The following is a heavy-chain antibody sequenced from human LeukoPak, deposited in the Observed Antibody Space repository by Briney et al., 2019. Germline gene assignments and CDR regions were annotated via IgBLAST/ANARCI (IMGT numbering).Heavy chain of an antibody. D-gene: IGHD3-10*01. CDR1: GGSISSSSYY. Sequence: SETLSLTCTVSGGSISSSSYYRGWIRQPPGKGLEWIGSIYYSGSTYYNPSLKSRVTISVDTSKNQFSLKLSSVTAADTAVYYCARDKVLWFGEPPRSYYYYYGMDVWGQGTTVTVSS. CDR3: ARDKVLWFGEPPRSYYYYYGMDV. J-gene: IGHJ6*02. CDR2: IYYSGST. V-gene: IGHV4-39*02.